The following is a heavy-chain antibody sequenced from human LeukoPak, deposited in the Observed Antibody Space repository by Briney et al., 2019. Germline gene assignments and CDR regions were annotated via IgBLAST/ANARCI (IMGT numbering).Heavy chain of an antibody. CDR1: GGSFSDHS. Sequence: PSETLSLTCAVFGGSFSDHSWTWIRQPPGKGLEWIGESNPKRGTNYNASFKRRVTMSVDTSKNQFSLNLRSVTAADTAVYYCARGSSGWYSIDYWGQGILVTVSS. J-gene: IGHJ4*02. V-gene: IGHV4-34*01. D-gene: IGHD6-19*01. CDR2: SNPKRGT. CDR3: ARGSSGWYSIDY.